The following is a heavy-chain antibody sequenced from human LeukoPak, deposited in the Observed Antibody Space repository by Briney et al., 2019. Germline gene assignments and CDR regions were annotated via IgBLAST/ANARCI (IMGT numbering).Heavy chain of an antibody. J-gene: IGHJ4*02. Sequence: GGSLRLSCAASGFTFRSYAMSWVRQPPGKGLEWVSAVSDSGDATRYADSVKGRFTISRDNSKDTLYLQMNSLGAEDTAVYYCAKSDCGGDGCKLLNYWGQGTLVTVSS. V-gene: IGHV3-23*01. D-gene: IGHD2-21*01. CDR1: GFTFRSYA. CDR2: VSDSGDAT. CDR3: AKSDCGGDGCKLLNY.